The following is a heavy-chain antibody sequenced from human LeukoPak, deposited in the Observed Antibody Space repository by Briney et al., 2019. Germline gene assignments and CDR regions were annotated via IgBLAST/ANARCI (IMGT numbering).Heavy chain of an antibody. D-gene: IGHD6-19*01. CDR2: INPNSGGT. Sequence: GASVKVSCKASGYTFTGYYMHWVRQAPGQGPEWMGWINPNSGGTNYAQKFQGRVTMTRDTSISTVYMELSRLRSDDTAVYYCARDYLENSGVSFDYWGQGTLVTVSS. V-gene: IGHV1-2*02. CDR1: GYTFTGYY. CDR3: ARDYLENSGVSFDY. J-gene: IGHJ4*02.